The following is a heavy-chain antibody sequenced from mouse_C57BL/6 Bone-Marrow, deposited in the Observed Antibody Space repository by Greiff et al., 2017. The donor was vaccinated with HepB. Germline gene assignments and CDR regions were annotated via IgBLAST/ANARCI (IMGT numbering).Heavy chain of an antibody. CDR2: ISDGGSYT. CDR3: AREGTVVVDY. J-gene: IGHJ2*01. CDR1: GFTFSSYA. V-gene: IGHV5-4*01. D-gene: IGHD1-1*01. Sequence: EVQLVESGGGLVKPGGSLKLSCAASGFTFSSYAMSWVRQTPEKRLEWVATISDGGSYTYYPDNVKGRFTISRDNAKNNLYLQMSHLKSEDTAMYYCAREGTVVVDYWGQGTTLTVSS.